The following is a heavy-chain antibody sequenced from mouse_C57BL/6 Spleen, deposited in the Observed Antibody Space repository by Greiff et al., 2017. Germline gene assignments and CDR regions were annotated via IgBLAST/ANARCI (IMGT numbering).Heavy chain of an antibody. CDR2: INPDNGGT. J-gene: IGHJ4*01. Sequence: VQLQQSGPVLVKPGASVKMSCKASGYTFTDYYMNWVKQSHGKSLEWIGVINPDNGGTSDNQKFKGKATLTVDKSSSTAYMELNSLTSEDSAVYYCARDSSYDAMDDWGQGTSVTVSS. D-gene: IGHD1-1*01. V-gene: IGHV1-19*01. CDR3: ARDSSYDAMDD. CDR1: GYTFTDYY.